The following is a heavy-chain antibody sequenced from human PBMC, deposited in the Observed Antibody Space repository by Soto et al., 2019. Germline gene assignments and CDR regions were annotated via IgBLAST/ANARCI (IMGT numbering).Heavy chain of an antibody. Sequence: EVQLVESGGGLVKPGGSVRLSCAASGFSFRSYSMNWVRQAPGKGLEWVSFISSSSSYINYADSVKGRFTISRDNAKNSLFLQMNSLRAEDTAVYYRARVGTYYGSGSPYYSDYWGQGTLVSVSS. CDR1: GFSFRSYS. CDR2: ISSSSSYI. J-gene: IGHJ4*02. V-gene: IGHV3-21*01. CDR3: ARVGTYYGSGSPYYSDY. D-gene: IGHD3-10*01.